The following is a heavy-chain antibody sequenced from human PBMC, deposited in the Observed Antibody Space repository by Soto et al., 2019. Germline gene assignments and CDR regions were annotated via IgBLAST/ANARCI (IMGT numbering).Heavy chain of an antibody. Sequence: QVQLVQSGAEVKKPGASMKVSCKASGYTFTSYDINWVRQATGQGLEWMGWMNPNSGNTGYAQKFQGRVTMTRNTSISTAYMELSSLRSEDTAVYYCARGSRYCSGGSCYSGWFDPWGQGTLVTVSS. J-gene: IGHJ5*02. V-gene: IGHV1-8*01. CDR3: ARGSRYCSGGSCYSGWFDP. CDR1: GYTFTSYD. CDR2: MNPNSGNT. D-gene: IGHD2-15*01.